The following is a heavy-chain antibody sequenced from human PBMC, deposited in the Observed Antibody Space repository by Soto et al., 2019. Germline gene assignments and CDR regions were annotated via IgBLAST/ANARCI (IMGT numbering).Heavy chain of an antibody. D-gene: IGHD6-19*01. V-gene: IGHV4-59*01. Sequence: LSETLSLTCTVSGGSISGSYWSWIRQSPGKGLEWLGYVYYTGSTNYSPSLRSRVSISVDTSKNEFSLRLSSVTAADTAVYFCARSVAVPGAHIDYWGQGTQVTVSS. CDR3: ARSVAVPGAHIDY. CDR2: VYYTGST. CDR1: GGSISGSY. J-gene: IGHJ4*02.